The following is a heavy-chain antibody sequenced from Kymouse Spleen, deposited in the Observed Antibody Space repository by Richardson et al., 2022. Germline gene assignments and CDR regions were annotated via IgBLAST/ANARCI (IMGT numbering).Heavy chain of an antibody. V-gene: IGHV3-9*01. CDR2: ISWNSGSI. J-gene: IGHJ6*02. CDR1: GFTFDDYA. CDR3: AKDIATITGTLYGMDV. Sequence: EVQLVESGGGLVQPGRSLRLSCAASGFTFDDYAMHWVRQAPGKGLEWVSGISWNSGSIGYADSVKGRFTISRDNAKNSLYLQMNSLRAEDTALYYCAKDIATITGTLYGMDVWGQGTTVTVSS. D-gene: IGHD1-7*01.